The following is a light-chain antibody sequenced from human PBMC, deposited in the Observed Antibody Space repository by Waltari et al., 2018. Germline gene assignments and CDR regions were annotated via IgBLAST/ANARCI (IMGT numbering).Light chain of an antibody. J-gene: IGLJ1*01. Sequence: QSALTQPASVSGSPGQSITISCTGTSTDVGGYDYVSWYQQHPGKPPRLMIFDVSKRPSGVSNRFSGAKSGNTASLSIAGLQAEDEADYYCSSYTSSTTAYVFGTGTKVTVL. CDR3: SSYTSSTTAYV. CDR2: DVS. CDR1: STDVGGYDY. V-gene: IGLV2-14*01.